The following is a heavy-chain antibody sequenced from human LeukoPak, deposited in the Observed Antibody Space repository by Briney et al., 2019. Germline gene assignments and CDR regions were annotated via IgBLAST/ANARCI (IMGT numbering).Heavy chain of an antibody. CDR3: ARGLETGIAAAGQDYYYYYGMDV. CDR1: GGTFSSYA. Sequence: SVKVSCKASGGTFSSYAISWVRQAPGQGLEWMGGIIPILGTINYDQKFQGRVTTTADESTSTAYMELRSLRSEDTAVYYCARGLETGIAAAGQDYYYYYGMDVWGQGTTVTVS. V-gene: IGHV1-69*01. D-gene: IGHD6-13*01. CDR2: IIPILGTI. J-gene: IGHJ6*02.